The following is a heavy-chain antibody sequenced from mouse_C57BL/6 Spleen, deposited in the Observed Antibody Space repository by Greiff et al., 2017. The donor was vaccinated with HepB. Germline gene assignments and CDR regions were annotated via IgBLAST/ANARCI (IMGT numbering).Heavy chain of an antibody. CDR3: ATPAYYSNYGFAY. Sequence: DVMLVESGGGLVKPGGSLKLSCAASGFTFSSYAMSWVRQTPEKRLEWVATISDGGSYTYYPDNVKGRFTISRDNAKNNLYLQMSHLKSEDTAMYYCATPAYYSNYGFAYWGQGTLVTVSA. J-gene: IGHJ3*01. D-gene: IGHD2-5*01. CDR1: GFTFSSYA. CDR2: ISDGGSYT. V-gene: IGHV5-4*03.